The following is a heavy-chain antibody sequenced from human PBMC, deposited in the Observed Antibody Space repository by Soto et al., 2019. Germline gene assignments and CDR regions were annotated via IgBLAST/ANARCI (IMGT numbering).Heavy chain of an antibody. V-gene: IGHV1-69*01. D-gene: IGHD3-3*01. J-gene: IGHJ6*02. Sequence: QVQLVQSGAEVKKPGSSVKVSCKASGGTFSSYAISWVRQAPGQGLAWMGGIIPIFGTANYAQKFQGRVTITAAEATSTAYMERSSLRAEDTAVYYCARDRPATIFGVVPGHGMDVWGQGTTVTVSS. CDR2: IIPIFGTA. CDR1: GGTFSSYA. CDR3: ARDRPATIFGVVPGHGMDV.